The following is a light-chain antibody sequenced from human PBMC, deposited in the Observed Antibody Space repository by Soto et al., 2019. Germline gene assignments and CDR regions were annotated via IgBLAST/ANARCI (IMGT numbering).Light chain of an antibody. CDR3: QSYDSSLSVV. J-gene: IGLJ3*02. CDR1: SSNIGAGYD. Sequence: QSVLTQPPSVSGAPGQRVTISCTGSSSNIGAGYDVHWYQQLPVTPPKLLIYGNSNRPSGVPDRFSGSKSGTSASLAITGLQAEDEADYYCQSYDSSLSVVFGGGTKVTVL. CDR2: GNS. V-gene: IGLV1-40*01.